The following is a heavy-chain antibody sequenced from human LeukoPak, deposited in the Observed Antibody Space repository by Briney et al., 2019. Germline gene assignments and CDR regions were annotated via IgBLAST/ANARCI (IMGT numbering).Heavy chain of an antibody. D-gene: IGHD2-2*01. V-gene: IGHV3-23*01. CDR1: GFTFSSYA. CDR2: ISGSGGST. J-gene: IGHJ4*02. Sequence: GGSLRLSCAASGFTFSSYAMSWVRQAPGKGLEWVSAISGSGGSTYYADSVKGRFTFSRDNSKNTLYLQMNSLRAEDTAVYYCANPGDCSSTSCDYYFDYWGQGTLVTVSS. CDR3: ANPGDCSSTSCDYYFDY.